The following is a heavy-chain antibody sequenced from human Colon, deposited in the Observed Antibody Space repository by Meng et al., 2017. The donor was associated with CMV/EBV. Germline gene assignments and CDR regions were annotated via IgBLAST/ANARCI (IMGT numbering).Heavy chain of an antibody. D-gene: IGHD2-21*02. CDR2: IYDTGRT. J-gene: IGHJ5*02. Sequence: GGSLRLSCVASGFSVSTNYISWVRHGPGKGLEWVSVIYDTGRTYYTDSEKGRFTVSRDESKNTVFLQMNNLRPEDTAVYYCARNRLECGGDCYFADSWGQGTQVTVSS. CDR1: GFSVSTNY. V-gene: IGHV3-66*01. CDR3: ARNRLECGGDCYFADS.